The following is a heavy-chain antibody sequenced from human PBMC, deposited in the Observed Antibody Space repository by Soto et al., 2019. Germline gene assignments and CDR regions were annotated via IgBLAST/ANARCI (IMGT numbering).Heavy chain of an antibody. Sequence: GGSLRLSCAASGFTFSSYAMSWVRQAPGKGLEWVSAISGSGGSTYYADSVKGRFTISRDNSKNTLYLQMNSLRAEDTAVYYCAKVMGSAVAVGMDVWGQGTTVTVSS. D-gene: IGHD6-19*01. V-gene: IGHV3-23*01. CDR1: GFTFSSYA. CDR3: AKVMGSAVAVGMDV. CDR2: ISGSGGST. J-gene: IGHJ6*02.